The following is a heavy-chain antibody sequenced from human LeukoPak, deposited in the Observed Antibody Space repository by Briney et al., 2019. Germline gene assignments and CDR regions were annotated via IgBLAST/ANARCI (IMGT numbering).Heavy chain of an antibody. CDR1: GFTVSSKF. Sequence: GGSLRLSCAASGFTVSSKFMSWVRQAPGKGLEWVSVIYIGDNTYYADSVKGRFTISTDNSKNTLYVQMHSLRAEDTAVYYCASANYDRSGYSYYFDYWGQGTLVTVSS. J-gene: IGHJ4*02. D-gene: IGHD3-22*01. V-gene: IGHV3-66*01. CDR2: IYIGDNT. CDR3: ASANYDRSGYSYYFDY.